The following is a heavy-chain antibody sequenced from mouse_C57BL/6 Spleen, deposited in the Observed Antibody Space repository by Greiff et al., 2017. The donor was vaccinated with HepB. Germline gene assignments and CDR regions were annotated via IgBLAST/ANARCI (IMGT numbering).Heavy chain of an antibody. V-gene: IGHV7-1*01. CDR3: ARAYAMDY. CDR1: GFTFSDFY. J-gene: IGHJ4*01. CDR2: SRNKANDYTT. Sequence: EVNLVESGGGLVQSGRSLRLSCATSGFTFSDFYMEWVRQAPGKGLEWIAASRNKANDYTTEYSASVKGRFIVSRDTSQSILYLQMNALRAEDTAIYYCARAYAMDYWGQGTSVTVSS.